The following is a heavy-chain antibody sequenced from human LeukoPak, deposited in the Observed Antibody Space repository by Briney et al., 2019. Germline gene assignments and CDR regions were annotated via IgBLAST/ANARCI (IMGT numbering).Heavy chain of an antibody. J-gene: IGHJ4*02. V-gene: IGHV3-74*01. CDR3: TIGVSMVRGVIDY. CDR1: GFTFSNYW. Sequence: PGGSLRLSCAASGFTFSNYWVHWVRQAPGKGVVWVSRISSDGSRTIYADPVKGRFTISRDNEKNNLYMQMNSLRGEDRAVYYCTIGVSMVRGVIDYWGQGTLVTVSS. CDR2: ISSDGSRT. D-gene: IGHD3-10*01.